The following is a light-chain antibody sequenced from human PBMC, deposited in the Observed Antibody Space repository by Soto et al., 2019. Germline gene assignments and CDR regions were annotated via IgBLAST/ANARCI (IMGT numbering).Light chain of an antibody. CDR2: DVS. J-gene: IGLJ2*01. CDR3: SSYTTSSTLI. V-gene: IGLV2-14*03. Sequence: QSALTQPASVSGPPGQSIPTSCTGTSSDVGRFKLVSWYQQHPGKAPKLMIYDVSNRPSGVSNRFSGSKSGNTASLTISGLQAEDEADYYCSSYTTSSTLIFGGGTKLTVL. CDR1: SSDVGRFKL.